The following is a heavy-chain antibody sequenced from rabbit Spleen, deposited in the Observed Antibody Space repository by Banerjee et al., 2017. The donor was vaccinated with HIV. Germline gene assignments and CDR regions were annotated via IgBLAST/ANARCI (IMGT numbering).Heavy chain of an antibody. CDR1: GFDFSNYG. CDR2: IEPIFGNT. J-gene: IGHJ4*01. CDR3: VRDQAGDGDYGPYYLKL. D-gene: IGHD2-1*01. V-gene: IGHV1S47*01. Sequence: QEQLVESGGGLVQPGGSLKLSCKASGFDFSNYGVSWVRQAPGKGLEWIGYIEPIFGNTYYANWVNGRFTISRDNAQNTLYLELNSLTAADTATYFCVRDQAGDGDYGPYYLKLWGPGTLVTVS.